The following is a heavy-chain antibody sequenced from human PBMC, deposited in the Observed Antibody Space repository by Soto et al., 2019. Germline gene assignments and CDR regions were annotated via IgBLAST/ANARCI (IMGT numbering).Heavy chain of an antibody. D-gene: IGHD6-6*01. CDR1: GYTFTSYG. Sequence: ASVKVSCKASGYTFTSYGISWVRQAPGQGLEWMGWISAYNGNTNYAQKLQGRVTMTTETSTSTAYMELRSLRSDDTAVYYCARDLRRIAARPNWFDPWGQGTLVTVSS. CDR3: ARDLRRIAARPNWFDP. CDR2: ISAYNGNT. V-gene: IGHV1-18*01. J-gene: IGHJ5*02.